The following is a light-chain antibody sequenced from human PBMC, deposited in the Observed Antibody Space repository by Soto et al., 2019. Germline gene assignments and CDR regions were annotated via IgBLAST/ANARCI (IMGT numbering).Light chain of an antibody. CDR1: SGYVGTYSL. J-gene: IGLJ1*01. V-gene: IGLV2-23*01. Sequence: QSVLAQPASVSGSPGQSITISCTGASGYVGTYSLVSWYQQHPGKAPKVVIYEGHKRPSGVPDRFSGSKSGNTASLTISGLQAEDEADYSCCSFAGSYSYVFGTGTKVTVL. CDR3: CSFAGSYSYV. CDR2: EGH.